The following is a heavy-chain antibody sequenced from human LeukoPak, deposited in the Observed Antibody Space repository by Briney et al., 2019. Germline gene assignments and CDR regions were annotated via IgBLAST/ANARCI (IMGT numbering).Heavy chain of an antibody. CDR2: ISYDGSNK. J-gene: IGHJ5*02. Sequence: GGSLRLSCAASGFTFSSYAMHWVRQAPGKGLEWVAVISYDGSNKYYADSVKGRFTTSRDNSKNTLYLQMNSLRAEDTAVYYCARSEVSLRRRSTNWFDPWGQGTLVTVSS. D-gene: IGHD2/OR15-2a*01. CDR1: GFTFSSYA. V-gene: IGHV3-30-3*01. CDR3: ARSEVSLRRRSTNWFDP.